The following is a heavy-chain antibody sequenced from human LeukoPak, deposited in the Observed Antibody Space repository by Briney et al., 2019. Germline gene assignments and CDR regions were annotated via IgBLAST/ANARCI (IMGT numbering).Heavy chain of an antibody. Sequence: SQTLSLTCTVSDGSIISGDFFWSWIRQPPGKGLEWIGYIYYSGTTSYNPSLRSRVTISVDTSKNQFSLKLSSVTAADTAVYYCAGGGVAFHYWGQGTLVTVSS. V-gene: IGHV4-30-4*08. CDR3: AGGGVAFHY. D-gene: IGHD3-16*01. J-gene: IGHJ4*02. CDR1: DGSIISGDFF. CDR2: IYYSGTT.